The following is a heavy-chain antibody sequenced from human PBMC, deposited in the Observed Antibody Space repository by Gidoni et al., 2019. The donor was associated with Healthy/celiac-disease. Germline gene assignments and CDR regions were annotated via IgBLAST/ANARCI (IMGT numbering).Heavy chain of an antibody. CDR3: AKGGGDDFWSGFYWYFDL. CDR1: GFTFSSYA. V-gene: IGHV3-23*01. J-gene: IGHJ2*01. CDR2: ISGSGGST. D-gene: IGHD3-3*01. Sequence: EVQLLESGGGLVQPGGSLRLSWAASGFTFSSYAMNWVRQAPGKGLEWVSGISGSGGSTYYAGSVKGRFTISRDNSKKALYLQMNSLRAEDTAAYYCAKGGGDDFWSGFYWYFDLWGRGTLVTVSS.